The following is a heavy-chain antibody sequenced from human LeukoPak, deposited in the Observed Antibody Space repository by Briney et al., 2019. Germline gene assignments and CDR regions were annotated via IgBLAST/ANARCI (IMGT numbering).Heavy chain of an antibody. V-gene: IGHV3-74*01. CDR1: GFTFSSYW. Sequence: GGSLRLSCAASGFTFSSYWMHWVRQVPGKGLVWVSRINSDGSSTSYADSVKGRFTISRDNAKNSLYLQMNSLRAEDTAVYYCARGRGDYSGYDKWSFDYWGQGTLVTVSS. CDR3: ARGRGDYSGYDKWSFDY. CDR2: INSDGSST. D-gene: IGHD5-12*01. J-gene: IGHJ4*02.